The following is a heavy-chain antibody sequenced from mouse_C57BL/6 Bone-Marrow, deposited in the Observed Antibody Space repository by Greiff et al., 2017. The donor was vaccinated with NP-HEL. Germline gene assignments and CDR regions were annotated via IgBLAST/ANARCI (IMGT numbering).Heavy chain of an antibody. CDR2: IDPETGGT. V-gene: IGHV1-15*01. J-gene: IGHJ3*01. D-gene: IGHD2-10*01. Sequence: VQLQQSGAELVRPGASVTLSCKASGYTFTDYEMHWVKQTPVHGLEWIGAIDPETGGTAYNQKFKGKAILTADKSSSTAYMELRSLTSEDSAVYYCTREGYPTRFAYWGQGTLVTVSA. CDR3: TREGYPTRFAY. CDR1: GYTFTDYE.